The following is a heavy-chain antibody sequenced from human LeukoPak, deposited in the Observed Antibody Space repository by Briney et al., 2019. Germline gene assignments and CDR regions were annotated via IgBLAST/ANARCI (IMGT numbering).Heavy chain of an antibody. V-gene: IGHV4-61*01. CDR3: ARATPGFSSGWFNNWFDP. CDR1: GGSVRSNSYY. J-gene: IGHJ5*02. Sequence: SQTLSLTCTVSGGSVRSNSYYWSWIRQPPGKGLEWVGYIYHSGTTNYNPSLKSRVTISVDTSKNQFSLNLSSVTAADTAVYYCARATPGFSSGWFNNWFDPWGQGTLVTVSS. CDR2: IYHSGTT. D-gene: IGHD6-19*01.